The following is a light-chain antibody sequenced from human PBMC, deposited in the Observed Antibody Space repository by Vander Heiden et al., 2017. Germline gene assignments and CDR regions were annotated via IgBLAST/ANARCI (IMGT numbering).Light chain of an antibody. CDR3: QQYYATPCD. J-gene: IGKJ2*01. V-gene: IGKV4-1*01. CDR2: WAS. CDR1: HSLLNIFNNKNY. Sequence: DIVNTQSPAYLSLALGERATINCQYCHSLLNIFNNKNYLAWYQQRPGQPPNLLCYWASTRESAVPDRFSGSGSGTDFTLTISSLQAEDVAVYYCQQYYATPCDFGQGTKLEI.